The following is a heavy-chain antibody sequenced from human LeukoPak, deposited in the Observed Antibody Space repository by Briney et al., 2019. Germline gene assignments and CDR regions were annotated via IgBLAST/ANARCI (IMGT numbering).Heavy chain of an antibody. D-gene: IGHD5-18*01. J-gene: IGHJ4*02. V-gene: IGHV3-30*03. CDR2: ISYDGSNK. CDR3: ARGGYSYGPTMYYFDY. CDR1: GFTFSSYG. Sequence: PGGSLRLSCAASGFTFSSYGMHWVRQAPGKGLEWVAVISYDGSNKYYADSVKGRFTISRDNSKNTLYLQMNSLRAEDTAMYYCARGGYSYGPTMYYFDYWGQGTLVTVSS.